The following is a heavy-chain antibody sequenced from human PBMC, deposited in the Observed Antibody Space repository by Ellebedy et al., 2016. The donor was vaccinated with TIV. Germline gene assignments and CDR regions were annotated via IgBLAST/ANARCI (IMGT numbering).Heavy chain of an antibody. CDR3: ARAHTRGPETGRRNWFLDL. CDR2: VSHTGRT. J-gene: IGHJ2*01. V-gene: IGHV4-4*02. CDR1: GGSISSTNW. D-gene: IGHD1-1*01. Sequence: MPSETLSLTCAVPGGSISSTNWRSWVRQPPGKGLEWTGEVSHTGRTNYMPSLMSPVTISVDNSKKEVSLRLTSVTAADTAVYYCARAHTRGPETGRRNWFLDLWGRGTLVTVSS.